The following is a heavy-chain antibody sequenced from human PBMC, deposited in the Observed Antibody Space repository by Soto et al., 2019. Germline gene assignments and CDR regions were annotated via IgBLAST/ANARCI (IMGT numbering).Heavy chain of an antibody. CDR2: IYYSGST. D-gene: IGHD3-3*01. V-gene: IGHV4-59*01. J-gene: IGHJ4*02. Sequence: SETLSLTCTVSGGSISSYYWSWIRQPPGKGLEWIGYIYYSGSTNYNPSLKSRVTISVDTSKNQFSLKLSSVTAADTAVYYCARGGITIFGVVAYYFDYWGQGTLVTVSS. CDR3: ARGGITIFGVVAYYFDY. CDR1: GGSISSYY.